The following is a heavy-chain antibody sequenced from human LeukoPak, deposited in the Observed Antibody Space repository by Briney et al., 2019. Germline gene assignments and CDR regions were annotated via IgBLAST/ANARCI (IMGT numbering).Heavy chain of an antibody. Sequence: SVKVSCKASGGTFSSTVISWVRQAPGQGLEWMGGSIPIFGRTNYAQKFQGRVTITTDESTGTVYMEVSSLRSEDTAVYYCARDVFSRDPHYGGPVHDWGQGTLVTVSS. CDR2: SIPIFGRT. J-gene: IGHJ4*02. CDR3: ARDVFSRDPHYGGPVHD. V-gene: IGHV1-69*05. CDR1: GGTFSSTV. D-gene: IGHD4/OR15-4a*01.